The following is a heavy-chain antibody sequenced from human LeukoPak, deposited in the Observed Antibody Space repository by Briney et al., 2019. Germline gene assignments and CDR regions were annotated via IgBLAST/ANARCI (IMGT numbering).Heavy chain of an antibody. D-gene: IGHD4-17*01. V-gene: IGHV3-53*01. CDR2: INSGGST. CDR3: ARDADYGDPCFDY. J-gene: IGHJ4*02. Sequence: PGGSLRLSCAASGFTVSSNYMSWVRQTPGKGLEWVSIINSGGSTHYADSVKGRFTISRDNAKNSLYLQMNSLRAEDTAVYYCARDADYGDPCFDYWGQGTLVTVSS. CDR1: GFTVSSNY.